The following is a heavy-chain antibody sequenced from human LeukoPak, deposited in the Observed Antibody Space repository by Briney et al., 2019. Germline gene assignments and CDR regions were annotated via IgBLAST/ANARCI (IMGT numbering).Heavy chain of an antibody. CDR1: GGSISSGGYY. CDR2: IYYSGST. Sequence: SETLSLTCTVSGGSISSGGYYWSWIRQHPGKGLEWIGYIYYSGSTYYNPSLKSRVTILVDTSKNQFSLKLSSVTAADTAVYYWARAHPTMPPVTPGLDWSDPWAQGPRVPVSS. D-gene: IGHD4-17*01. V-gene: IGHV4-31*03. J-gene: IGHJ5*02. CDR3: ARAHPTMPPVTPGLDWSDP.